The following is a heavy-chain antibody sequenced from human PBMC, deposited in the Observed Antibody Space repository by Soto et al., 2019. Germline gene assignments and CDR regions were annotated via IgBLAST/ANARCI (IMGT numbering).Heavy chain of an antibody. CDR2: IDPSDSYT. V-gene: IGHV5-10-1*01. Sequence: PGESLKISCKGSGYSFTSYWISWVRQMPGKGLEWMGRIDPSDSYTNYSPSFQGHVTISADKSISTAYLQWSSLKASDTAMYYCARRCSSTSCYDGYYYYGMDVWGQGTTVTVSS. J-gene: IGHJ6*02. CDR1: GYSFTSYW. CDR3: ARRCSSTSCYDGYYYYGMDV. D-gene: IGHD2-2*01.